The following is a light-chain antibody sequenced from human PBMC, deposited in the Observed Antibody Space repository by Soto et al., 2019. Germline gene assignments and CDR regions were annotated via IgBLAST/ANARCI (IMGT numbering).Light chain of an antibody. CDR1: TGVVTSGHW. J-gene: IGLJ2*01. V-gene: IGLV7-46*01. Sequence: QAVVTQEPSLTVSPGGTVTLTCGSSTGVVTSGHWPDWFQQKPGQAPRTLISDTSNKHSWTPARFSGSLLGGKAALTLSSAQPEDEAEYYCSLTYTSGRFFGGGTKLTVL. CDR2: DTS. CDR3: SLTYTSGRF.